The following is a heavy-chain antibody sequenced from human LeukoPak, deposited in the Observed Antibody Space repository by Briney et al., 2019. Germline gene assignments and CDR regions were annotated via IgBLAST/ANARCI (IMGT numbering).Heavy chain of an antibody. CDR2: ISYDGSNK. CDR1: GFTFSSYA. J-gene: IGHJ4*02. Sequence: GGSLRLSCAASGFTFSSYAMHRVRQAPGKGLEWVAVISYDGSNKYYADSVKARFTISRDNSKNTLYLQMNSLRAEDTAVYYCARDGSSWAYFDYWGQGTLVTVSS. D-gene: IGHD6-13*01. V-gene: IGHV3-30*04. CDR3: ARDGSSWAYFDY.